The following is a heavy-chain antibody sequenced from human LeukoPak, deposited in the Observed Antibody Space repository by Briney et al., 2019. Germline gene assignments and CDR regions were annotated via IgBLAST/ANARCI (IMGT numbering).Heavy chain of an antibody. CDR1: GVSISSYY. Sequence: SETLSLTCTVSGVSISSYYWSWIRQPPGKGLGWIGYIYYSGSTNYNPSLKSRVTISVDTYKNQFSLKLSSVTAADTAVYYCARVRGSTADYWGQGTLVTVSS. V-gene: IGHV4-59*01. D-gene: IGHD3-10*01. CDR3: ARVRGSTADY. CDR2: IYYSGST. J-gene: IGHJ4*02.